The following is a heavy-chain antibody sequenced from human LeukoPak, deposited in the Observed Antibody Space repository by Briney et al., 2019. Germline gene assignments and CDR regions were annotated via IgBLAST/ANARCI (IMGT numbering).Heavy chain of an antibody. CDR2: FDPEDGET. J-gene: IGHJ4*02. V-gene: IGHV1-24*01. CDR3: ARGGIGYCSGGSCPNAPESYYFDY. CDR1: GYTLTELS. D-gene: IGHD2-15*01. Sequence: ASVKVSCKVSGYTLTELSMHWVRQAPGKGLEWMGGFDPEDGETIYAQKFQGWVTMTRDTSISTAYMELSRLRSDDTAVYYCARGGIGYCSGGSCPNAPESYYFDYWGQGTLVTVSS.